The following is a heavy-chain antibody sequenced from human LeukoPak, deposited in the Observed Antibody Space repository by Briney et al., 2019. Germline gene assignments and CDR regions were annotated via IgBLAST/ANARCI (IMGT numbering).Heavy chain of an antibody. CDR1: GGSISSHY. Sequence: SETLSLTCTVSGGSISSHYWSWIRQPPGKRLEWIGYIYNSGGTNYNPSLKSRVTISVDPSKNQFSLKLSSVTAADTAVYYCARLPTNVVGASPYYMDVWGKGTTVTVSS. CDR3: ARLPTNVVGASPYYMDV. D-gene: IGHD1-26*01. CDR2: IYNSGGT. V-gene: IGHV4-4*08. J-gene: IGHJ6*03.